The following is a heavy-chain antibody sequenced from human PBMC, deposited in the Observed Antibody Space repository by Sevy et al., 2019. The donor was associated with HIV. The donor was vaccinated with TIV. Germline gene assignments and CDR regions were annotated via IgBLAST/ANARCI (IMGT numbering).Heavy chain of an antibody. CDR1: GFTFSNAW. V-gene: IGHV3-15*01. Sequence: GGSLRLSCAASGFTFSNAWMSWVRQAPGKGLEWVGRIKSKTDGGTTDYAAPVKGRFTISRDDSKNTLYLQMNSLKTEDTAVYYCTTFRYCSSTSCCRPFDYWGQGTLVTVSS. CDR2: IKSKTDGGTT. J-gene: IGHJ4*02. CDR3: TTFRYCSSTSCCRPFDY. D-gene: IGHD2-2*01.